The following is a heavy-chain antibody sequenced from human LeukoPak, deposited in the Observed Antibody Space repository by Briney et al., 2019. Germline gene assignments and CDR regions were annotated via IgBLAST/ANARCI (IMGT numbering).Heavy chain of an antibody. Sequence: SETLSLTCTVSGGSISSYYWSWIRQPPGKGLEWIGYIYYSGSTNYNPSLKSRVTISVDTSKNQFSLKLSSVTAADTAVYCCARSRGYFDYWGQGTLVTVSS. J-gene: IGHJ4*02. V-gene: IGHV4-59*01. CDR1: GGSISSYY. CDR3: ARSRGYFDY. CDR2: IYYSGST.